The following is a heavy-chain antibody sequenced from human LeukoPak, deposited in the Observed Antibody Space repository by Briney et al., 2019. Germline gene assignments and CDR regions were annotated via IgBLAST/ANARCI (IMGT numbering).Heavy chain of an antibody. CDR2: ITYDGIDT. V-gene: IGHV3-30*19. CDR1: GFTFSSYG. CDR3: ARPGGYAFDL. Sequence: PGRSLRLSCAASGFTFSSYGIHWVRQAPGKGPEWVAFITYDGIDTYLADSVKGRFTLSRDNSQNTLYLQINSLRFADTAVYYCARPGGYAFDLWGQGTMVTVSS. J-gene: IGHJ3*01. D-gene: IGHD3-10*01.